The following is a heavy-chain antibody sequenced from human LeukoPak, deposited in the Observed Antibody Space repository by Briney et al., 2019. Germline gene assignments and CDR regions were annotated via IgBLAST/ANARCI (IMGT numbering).Heavy chain of an antibody. CDR2: MHPTGDST. V-gene: IGHV1-46*01. CDR1: GYTFTNYY. D-gene: IGHD3-3*01. Sequence: ASVKVSCKASGYTFTNYYMNWVRRAPGQGLEWMGIMHPTGDSTNYAQKFQGRVTLTRDTSTGTFYMELSSLTSEDTGVYYCARHDFDLPMVYSFFVHWGQGTLVTVSS. CDR3: ARHDFDLPMVYSFFVH. J-gene: IGHJ5*02.